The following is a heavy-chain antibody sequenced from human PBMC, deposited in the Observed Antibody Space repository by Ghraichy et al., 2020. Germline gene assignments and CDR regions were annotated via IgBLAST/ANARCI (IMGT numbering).Heavy chain of an antibody. CDR2: ISAYNGNT. CDR1: GYTFTSYG. V-gene: IGHV1-18*01. D-gene: IGHD1-7*01. J-gene: IGHJ5*02. Sequence: ASVKVSCKASGYTFTSYGISWVRQAPGQGLEWMGWISAYNGNTNYAQKLQGRVTMTTDTSTSTAYMELRSLRSDDTAVYYCARKLGPELQVYFDPWGQGTLVTVSS. CDR3: ARKLGPELQVYFDP.